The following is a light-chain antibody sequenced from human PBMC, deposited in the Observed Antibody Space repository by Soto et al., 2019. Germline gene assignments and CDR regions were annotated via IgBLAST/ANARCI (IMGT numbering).Light chain of an antibody. CDR3: QHYGTSAL. Sequence: EIVLTQSPGTLSLSPGERATLSCRASQSVSSSYLALYQQKPGQAPRLLIYGASSRATGIPDRFSVSASGTDFTLTISRLEPEDFAVYYCQHYGTSALFGPGTKVDIK. CDR1: QSVSSSY. V-gene: IGKV3-20*01. CDR2: GAS. J-gene: IGKJ3*01.